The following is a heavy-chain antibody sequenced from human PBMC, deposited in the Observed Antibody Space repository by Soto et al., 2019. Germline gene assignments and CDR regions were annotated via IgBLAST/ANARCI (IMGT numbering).Heavy chain of an antibody. CDR1: GFTFSGYS. CDR2: ISSSSSSM. V-gene: IGHV3-21*01. CDR3: ARGTIFGVVPGYYYMDV. Sequence: VGSLRLSCAASGFTFSGYSMNWVRQAPGKGLEWVSCISSSSSSMYYADSLKGRFTISRDNAKNSLYLQMNSLRAEDTAVYYCARGTIFGVVPGYYYMDVWGKGTTVTVSS. D-gene: IGHD3-3*01. J-gene: IGHJ6*03.